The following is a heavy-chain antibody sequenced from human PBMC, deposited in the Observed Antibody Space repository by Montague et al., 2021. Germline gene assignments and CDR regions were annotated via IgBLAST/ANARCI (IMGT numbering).Heavy chain of an antibody. Sequence: FRSLSWAASGFTFGGYSMTWVRQAPGRGLEWVSFISPSGDTFYAESVKGRFIVSRDNSNNALYLHLNSLGGEDSAIYYCVKTSSGTYDSWGPGTLVTVSS. CDR3: VKTSSGTYDS. J-gene: IGHJ5*01. V-gene: IGHV3-23*01. D-gene: IGHD1-26*01. CDR1: GFTFGGYS. CDR2: ISPSGDT.